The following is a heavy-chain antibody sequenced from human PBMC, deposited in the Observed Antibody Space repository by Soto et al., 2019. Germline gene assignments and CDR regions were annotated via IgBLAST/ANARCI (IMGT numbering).Heavy chain of an antibody. J-gene: IGHJ4*02. Sequence: GGSLRLSCAASGFTFSSYAMSWVRQAPGKGLEWVSAISGGGGSTYYADSVKGRFTISRDNSKNTMYLQMNSLRAEDTAVYYCARDARGSGSLDYWGQGTLVTVSS. CDR3: ARDARGSGSLDY. V-gene: IGHV3-23*01. CDR1: GFTFSSYA. CDR2: ISGGGGST. D-gene: IGHD3-10*01.